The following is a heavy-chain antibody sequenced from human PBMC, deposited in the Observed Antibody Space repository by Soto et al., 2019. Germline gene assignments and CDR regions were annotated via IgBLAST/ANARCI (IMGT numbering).Heavy chain of an antibody. V-gene: IGHV5-51*01. Sequence: GESLKISCKGSGYSFTSYWIGWVRQMPGKGLEWMGIIYPGDSDTRYSPSFQGQVTISADKSISTAYLQRSSLKASDTAMYYCARGYYDFWSGSGIYYMDVWGKGTTVTVSS. D-gene: IGHD3-3*01. CDR1: GYSFTSYW. J-gene: IGHJ6*03. CDR3: ARGYYDFWSGSGIYYMDV. CDR2: IYPGDSDT.